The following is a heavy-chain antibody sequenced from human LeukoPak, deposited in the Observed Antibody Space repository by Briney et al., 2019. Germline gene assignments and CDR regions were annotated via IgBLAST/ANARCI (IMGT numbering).Heavy chain of an antibody. V-gene: IGHV1-2*02. Sequence: WASVKVSCKASGYTFTGYYMHWVRQAPGQGLEWMGWINPKSGATTYAQKFQDRVTLTRDTSINTAYMDLSGLTSDDTAVFYCEKGATEGYYYYYGLDVWGQGTAVTVSS. CDR3: EKGATEGYYYYYGLDV. CDR2: INPKSGAT. J-gene: IGHJ6*02. CDR1: GYTFTGYY.